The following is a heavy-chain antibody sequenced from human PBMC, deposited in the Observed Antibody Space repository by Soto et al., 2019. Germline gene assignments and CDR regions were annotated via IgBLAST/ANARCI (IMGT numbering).Heavy chain of an antibody. V-gene: IGHV2-5*02. Sequence: QITLKESGPTLVKPTHTLTLTCTFSGFSLSTNGAGVGWIRQPPVKALEWLALIYWDGDKRYSPSLRSRLTLTKDTSKNQVGLTMTNMDPVDTATYYCARRRAGTYALDYWGQGTLVTVAS. D-gene: IGHD1-26*01. J-gene: IGHJ4*02. CDR1: GFSLSTNGAG. CDR2: IYWDGDK. CDR3: ARRRAGTYALDY.